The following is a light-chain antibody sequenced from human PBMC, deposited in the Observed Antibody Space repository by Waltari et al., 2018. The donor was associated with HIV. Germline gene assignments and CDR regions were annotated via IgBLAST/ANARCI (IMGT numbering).Light chain of an antibody. V-gene: IGLV1-40*01. CDR3: QSYDTSLSASV. J-gene: IGLJ1*01. CDR2: DNT. CDR1: SSHIGAGYD. Sequence: QSVLTQPPSVSGAPGQRVTISCTGSSSHIGAGYDVHWYQQLPGRAPKLLIDDNTNRPSGVPDRFAGAKSGTSAALAITGLQAVDETDYYCQSYDTSLSASVFGTGTKVTVL.